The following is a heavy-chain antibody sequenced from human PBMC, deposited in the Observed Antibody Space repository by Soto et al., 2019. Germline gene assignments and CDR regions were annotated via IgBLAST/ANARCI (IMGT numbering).Heavy chain of an antibody. Sequence: GASVKVSCKASGYTFTSYGISWVRQAPGQGLEWMGWISAYNGNTNYAQKLQGRVTMTTDTSTSTAYMGLRSLRSDDTAVYYCARDLVMDYYDSSGYYGWFDPWGQGTLVTVSS. V-gene: IGHV1-18*01. D-gene: IGHD3-22*01. CDR3: ARDLVMDYYDSSGYYGWFDP. CDR2: ISAYNGNT. J-gene: IGHJ5*02. CDR1: GYTFTSYG.